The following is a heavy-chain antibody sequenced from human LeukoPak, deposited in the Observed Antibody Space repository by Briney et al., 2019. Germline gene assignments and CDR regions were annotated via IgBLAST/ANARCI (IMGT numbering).Heavy chain of an antibody. J-gene: IGHJ4*02. Sequence: GGSLRLSCAASGFTFSSYWMSWVRQAPGKGLEWVANIKQDGSEKYYVDSVKGRFTISRDNAKNSLYLQMNSLRAKDTAVYYCARASVLRFLEFDYWGQGTLVTVSS. D-gene: IGHD3-3*01. CDR2: IKQDGSEK. CDR1: GFTFSSYW. V-gene: IGHV3-7*04. CDR3: ARASVLRFLEFDY.